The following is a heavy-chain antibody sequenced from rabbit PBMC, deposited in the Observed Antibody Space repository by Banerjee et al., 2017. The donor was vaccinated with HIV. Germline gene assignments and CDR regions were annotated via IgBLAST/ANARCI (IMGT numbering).Heavy chain of an antibody. CDR3: VRYSYDDSRHHL. CDR2: IWTSIGTT. CDR1: GLEFCSSSY. V-gene: IGHV1S40*01. Sequence: GGWGGGVGGRGGPLTLVCKGSGLEFCSSSYMCWVRQAPGKGLEWIGCIWTSIGTTYCASWVNGRFTISKASSTTVTLQMTSLTAADTATYFCVRYSYDDSRHHLWGQGTLVTVS. J-gene: IGHJ3*01. D-gene: IGHD2-1*01.